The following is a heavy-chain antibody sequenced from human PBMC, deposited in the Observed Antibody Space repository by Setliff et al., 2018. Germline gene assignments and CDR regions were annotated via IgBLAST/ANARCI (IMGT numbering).Heavy chain of an antibody. V-gene: IGHV4-39*01. CDR3: AICRYQVPYNY. D-gene: IGHD2-2*01. J-gene: IGHJ4*02. Sequence: LSLTCTVSGGSMRSISYYRGWVRQPPGKGLEWIGTIYDSGTTYYNPSLKSRVTISVDTSKNQFSLRLSSVTAADTAVYYCAICRYQVPYNYWGQGSLVTVSS. CDR2: IYDSGTT. CDR1: GGSMRSISYY.